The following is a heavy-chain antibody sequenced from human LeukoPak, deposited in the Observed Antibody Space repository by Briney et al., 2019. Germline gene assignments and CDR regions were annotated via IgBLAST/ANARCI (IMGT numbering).Heavy chain of an antibody. CDR1: GFTFSSYA. CDR3: ASSYVDTATQTNY. V-gene: IGHV3-30-3*01. CDR2: ISYDGSNK. D-gene: IGHD5-18*01. J-gene: IGHJ4*02. Sequence: GGSLRLSCAASGFTFSSYAMHWVRQAPGKGLEWVAVISYDGSNKYYADSVKGRFTISRDNSKNTLYLQMNSLRAEDTAVYYCASSYVDTATQTNYWGQGTLVTVSS.